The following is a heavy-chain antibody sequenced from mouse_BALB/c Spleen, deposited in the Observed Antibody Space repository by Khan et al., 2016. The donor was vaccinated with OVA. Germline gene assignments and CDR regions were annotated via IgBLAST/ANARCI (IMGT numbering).Heavy chain of an antibody. D-gene: IGHD2-10*01. CDR1: GFSLTNYG. V-gene: IGHV2-6-1*01. CDR2: IWSDGST. Sequence: VQLQESGPGLVAPSQSLSITCTISGFSLTNYGVHWVRQPPGKGLEWLVVIWSDGSTTYNSALKSRLTISKDNYKSQVFLKMNSLQTDDTAVYFCARQPYYHYNIMDYWGQGTSGTVSS. J-gene: IGHJ4*01. CDR3: ARQPYYHYNIMDY.